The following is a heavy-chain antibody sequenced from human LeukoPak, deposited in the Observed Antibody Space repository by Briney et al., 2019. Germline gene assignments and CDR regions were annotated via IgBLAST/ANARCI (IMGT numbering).Heavy chain of an antibody. Sequence: SGGSLRLSCAASGFTFSGSAMHWVRQASGKGLEWVGRIRSKANSYATAYAASVKGRFTISRDDSKNTAYLQMNSLKTEDTAVYYCTRHYYDSSGYYPVGYFDYWGQGTLVTVSS. CDR2: IRSKANSYAT. V-gene: IGHV3-73*01. D-gene: IGHD3-22*01. J-gene: IGHJ4*02. CDR1: GFTFSGSA. CDR3: TRHYYDSSGYYPVGYFDY.